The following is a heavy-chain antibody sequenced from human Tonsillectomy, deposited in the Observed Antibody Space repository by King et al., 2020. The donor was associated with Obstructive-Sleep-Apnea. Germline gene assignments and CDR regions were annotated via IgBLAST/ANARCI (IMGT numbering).Heavy chain of an antibody. D-gene: IGHD3-22*01. CDR2: LSGSGGST. Sequence: VQLVESGGGLVQPGGSLRLSCAASGVTFSSYAMSWVRQAPGKGLEWVSALSGSGGSTYYADSVKGRFTISRDNSKNTLYLQMNSLRAEDTAVYYCAIREGDSSAFDYWGQGTLVTVSS. CDR1: GVTFSSYA. V-gene: IGHV3-23*04. J-gene: IGHJ4*02. CDR3: AIREGDSSAFDY.